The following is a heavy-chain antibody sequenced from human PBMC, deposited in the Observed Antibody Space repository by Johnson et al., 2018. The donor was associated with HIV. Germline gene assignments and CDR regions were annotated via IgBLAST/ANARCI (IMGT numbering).Heavy chain of an antibody. CDR3: AKGGADYSDSRGYSENDAFDI. Sequence: QVQLVESGGGLVQPGGSLRLSCAASGFTFSIYAMHWVRQAPGKGLEYVSDISSNGGKKYYADSVKGRFTISRDNSKNTLYLQMNSLRAEDTAVYYCAKGGADYSDSRGYSENDAFDIWGQGTMVTVSS. D-gene: IGHD3-22*01. CDR1: GFTFSIYA. V-gene: IGHV3-64*04. J-gene: IGHJ3*02. CDR2: ISSNGGKK.